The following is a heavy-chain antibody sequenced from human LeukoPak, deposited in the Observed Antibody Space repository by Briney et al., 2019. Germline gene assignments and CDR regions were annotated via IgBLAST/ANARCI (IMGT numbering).Heavy chain of an antibody. CDR2: ILADGTTT. Sequence: GGSLRLSCAASGFIFSDYEMYWVRQAPGKGLVWVSRILADGTTTMYADSVKGRFTISRDNAKNTLYLLMNSLRAEDTAAYYCARGNYGFDYWGQGTLVTVSS. D-gene: IGHD1-7*01. J-gene: IGHJ4*02. CDR1: GFIFSDYE. CDR3: ARGNYGFDY. V-gene: IGHV3-74*03.